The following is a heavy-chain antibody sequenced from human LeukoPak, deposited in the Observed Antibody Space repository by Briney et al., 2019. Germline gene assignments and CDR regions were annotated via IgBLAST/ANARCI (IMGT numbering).Heavy chain of an antibody. V-gene: IGHV4-39*02. J-gene: IGHJ5*02. CDR1: GGSISSSGYY. CDR2: IYYSGST. D-gene: IGHD2-2*01. Sequence: SETLSLTCTVSGGSISSSGYYWGWLRQPPGKGLEWIGSIYYSGSTYYSPSLKSRVTISRDTSKNQFSLNLYSVTAADTAVYYCAREVVTSQLYRDWFDPWGQGTLVTVSS. CDR3: AREVVTSQLYRDWFDP.